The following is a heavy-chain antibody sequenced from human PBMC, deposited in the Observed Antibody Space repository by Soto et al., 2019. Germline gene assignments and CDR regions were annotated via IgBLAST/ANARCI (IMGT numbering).Heavy chain of an antibody. CDR2: ITGNADNI. D-gene: IGHD1-1*01. Sequence: EEQLVESGGGLVQPGGSLRLSCAASGFSISRHTMHWVRQAPGRGLEYVSSITGNADNIFYGESVRGRFTISRDNSRNTLYLQMGSLRVDDIAIYYCVRDNACVQFAIWGQGALVTVSS. V-gene: IGHV3-64*07. CDR1: GFSISRHT. CDR3: VRDNACVQFAI. J-gene: IGHJ4*02.